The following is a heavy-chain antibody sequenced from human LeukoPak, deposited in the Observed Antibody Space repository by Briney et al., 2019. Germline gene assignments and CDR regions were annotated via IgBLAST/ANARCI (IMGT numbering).Heavy chain of an antibody. CDR2: ISSSTRYI. D-gene: IGHD3-3*01. CDR3: ARDSGWGGYYMPLGPDY. V-gene: IGHV3-21*01. Sequence: GGSLRLSCAASGFTFSSYSMNWVRQAPGKGLEWVSSISSSTRYIYYADSVKGRFTISRDNAKNSLYLQMNSLRAEDTAVYYCARDSGWGGYYMPLGPDYWGQGTLVTVSS. CDR1: GFTFSSYS. J-gene: IGHJ4*02.